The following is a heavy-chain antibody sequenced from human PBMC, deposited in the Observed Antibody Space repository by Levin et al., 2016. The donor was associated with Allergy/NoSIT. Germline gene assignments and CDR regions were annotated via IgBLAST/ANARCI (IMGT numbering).Heavy chain of an antibody. CDR2: IYPGDSDT. D-gene: IGHD2-15*01. V-gene: IGHV5-51*01. Sequence: GESLKISCKGSGYSFTSYWIGWVRQMPGKGLEWMGIIYPGDSDTRYSPSFQGQVTISADKSISTAYLQWSSLKASDTAMYYCARHLSQYCSGGSCYSAYYFDYWGQGTLVTVSS. CDR3: ARHLSQYCSGGSCYSAYYFDY. J-gene: IGHJ4*02. CDR1: GYSFTSYW.